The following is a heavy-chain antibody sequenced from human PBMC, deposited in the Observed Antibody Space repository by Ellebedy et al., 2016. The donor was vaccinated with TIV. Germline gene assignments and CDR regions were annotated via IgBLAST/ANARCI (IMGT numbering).Heavy chain of an antibody. V-gene: IGHV3-30*03. J-gene: IGHJ4*02. CDR2: VSHDGNK. Sequence: GESLKISXAASGFTFSSFGMHWFRQAPGKGLEWVALVSHDGNKYYAESVKGRFTVSRDNSKNTLNLQMNSLRAEDSAVYYCASPSYCSGDTCTSLFDYWGQGTLVTVSS. CDR3: ASPSYCSGDTCTSLFDY. D-gene: IGHD2-15*01. CDR1: GFTFSSFG.